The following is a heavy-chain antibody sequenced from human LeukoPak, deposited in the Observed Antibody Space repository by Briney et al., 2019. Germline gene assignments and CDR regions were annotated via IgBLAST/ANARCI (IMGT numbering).Heavy chain of an antibody. V-gene: IGHV3-23*01. CDR3: AKELCDFGSGHCYEDAFDI. CDR1: GFTFSSYS. D-gene: IGHD2-2*01. J-gene: IGHJ3*02. Sequence: GGSLRLSCAASGFTFSSYSMNWVRQAPGKGLEWVSGLSGSGGSTYYADSVKGRFTISRDNSKNTLYLQMNSLRAEDTAVYYCAKELCDFGSGHCYEDAFDIWGQGTMVTISS. CDR2: LSGSGGST.